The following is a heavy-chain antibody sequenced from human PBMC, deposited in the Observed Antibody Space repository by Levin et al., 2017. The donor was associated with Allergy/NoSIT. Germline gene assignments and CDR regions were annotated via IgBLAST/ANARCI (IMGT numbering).Heavy chain of an antibody. V-gene: IGHV1-18*01. CDR1: GFSFTTYG. J-gene: IGHJ4*02. Sequence: ASVKVSCGTSGFSFTTYGFTWVRQAPGQGLDWVGWICAYNGITIYAQKFQGRVTMTTDPSTKTAYMELRSLRSDDTAVYYCARDRDYARKADFDHWGQGTLVTVSS. CDR3: ARDRDYARKADFDH. D-gene: IGHD3-16*01. CDR2: ICAYNGIT.